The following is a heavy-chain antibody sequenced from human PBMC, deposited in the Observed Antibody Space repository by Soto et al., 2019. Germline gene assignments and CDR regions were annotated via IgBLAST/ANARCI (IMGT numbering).Heavy chain of an antibody. V-gene: IGHV3-23*01. D-gene: IGHD5-12*01. Sequence: PWGSLRLSCAASGLTFSSYAMSWVRQAPGKGREWVSAISGSGGSTYYADSVKGRFTISRDNSKNTLYLQMNSLRAEDTAVYYCAKDLYDIVATIIYHGSAYWGQGTLVTVPS. J-gene: IGHJ4*02. CDR1: GLTFSSYA. CDR2: ISGSGGST. CDR3: AKDLYDIVATIIYHGSAY.